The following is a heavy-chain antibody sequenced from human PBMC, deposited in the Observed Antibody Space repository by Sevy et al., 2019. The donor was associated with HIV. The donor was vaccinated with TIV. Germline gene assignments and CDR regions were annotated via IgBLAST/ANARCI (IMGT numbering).Heavy chain of an antibody. J-gene: IGHJ3*02. CDR3: AKVQYYYDSSGYSFCAFDI. Sequence: GESLKISCAASGFTFSSYAMSWVRQAPGKGLEWVSAISGSGGSTYYADSVKGRFTISRDNSKNTLYLQMNSLRAEDTAVYYCAKVQYYYDSSGYSFCAFDIWGQGTMVTVSS. D-gene: IGHD3-22*01. CDR2: ISGSGGST. CDR1: GFTFSSYA. V-gene: IGHV3-23*01.